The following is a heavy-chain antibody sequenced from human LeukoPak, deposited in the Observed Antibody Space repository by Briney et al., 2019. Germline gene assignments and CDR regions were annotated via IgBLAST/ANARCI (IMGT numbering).Heavy chain of an antibody. D-gene: IGHD3-22*01. Sequence: GGSLRLSCAASGFTFINYAMSWVRQAPGKGLEWVSLISKSSDATYYAPSVKGRFTISRDNSKNTLYLQMNSLRAEDTAVYYCAKDLDSSGSWPAEYFQHWGQGTLVTVSS. CDR1: GFTFINYA. J-gene: IGHJ1*01. V-gene: IGHV3-23*01. CDR2: ISKSSDAT. CDR3: AKDLDSSGSWPAEYFQH.